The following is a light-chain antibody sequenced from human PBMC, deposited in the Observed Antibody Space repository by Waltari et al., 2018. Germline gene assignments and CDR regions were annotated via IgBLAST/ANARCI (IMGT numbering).Light chain of an antibody. V-gene: IGKV1-39*01. CDR3: QQSLSPPWT. CDR2: AAS. CDR1: QTVRTY. Sequence: DIQMTQSPSSLTASVGDRITITCRASQTVRTYLNWYQQRTGRAPTLLIFAASTLQSGVPLRFSGSRSGTDFILTISSLQPEDFATYYCQQSLSPPWTFGQGTRVEIK. J-gene: IGKJ1*01.